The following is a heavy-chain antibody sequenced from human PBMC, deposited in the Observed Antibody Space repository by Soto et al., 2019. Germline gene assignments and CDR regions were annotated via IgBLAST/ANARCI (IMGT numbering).Heavy chain of an antibody. D-gene: IGHD2-15*01. CDR3: ARFHKYSEANWFDP. CDR2: IYNSGST. V-gene: IGHV4-4*09. Sequence: QVQLQESGPGLVKSSETLSLTCSVSGGSIRSFSWSWIRQPPGRGLEWIGYIYNSGSTNYNPSLKRRATISVDTSKNQFSLTLTSVTAADTAVYYCARFHKYSEANWFDPWGQGTLVTVSS. J-gene: IGHJ5*02. CDR1: GGSIRSFS.